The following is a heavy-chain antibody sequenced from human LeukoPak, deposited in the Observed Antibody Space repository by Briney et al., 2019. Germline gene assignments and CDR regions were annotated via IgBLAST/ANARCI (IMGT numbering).Heavy chain of an antibody. CDR2: ISRSSTTI. V-gene: IGHV3-48*01. CDR1: GFTFSNYS. J-gene: IGHJ4*02. Sequence: GGSLRLSCAASGFTFSNYSMNGVRQAPGKGGEGVSYISRSSTTIYYGDSVKGGFTISRDNAKNSLYLQINSLRAEDTAVYYCATSGYSSSWYFGWGQGTLVTVSS. D-gene: IGHD6-13*01. CDR3: ATSGYSSSWYFG.